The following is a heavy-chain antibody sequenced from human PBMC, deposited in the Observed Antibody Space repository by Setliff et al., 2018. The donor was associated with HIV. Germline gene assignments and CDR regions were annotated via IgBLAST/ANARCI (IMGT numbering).Heavy chain of an antibody. V-gene: IGHV4-38-2*01. CDR1: GYSISGASY. J-gene: IGHJ3*01. Sequence: SETLSLTCAVSGYSISGASYWGWLRQPPGKGLEWIGSISQSGNTYYTPSLKSRVTIPVDTSKNEFSLKVSSVTATDTAIYYCARRSREDAFDVWGQGTMVTVSS. CDR3: ARRSREDAFDV. CDR2: ISQSGNT.